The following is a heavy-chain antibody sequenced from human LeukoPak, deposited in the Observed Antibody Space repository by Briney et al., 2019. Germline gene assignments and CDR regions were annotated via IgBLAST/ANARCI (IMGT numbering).Heavy chain of an antibody. D-gene: IGHD5-18*01. J-gene: IGHJ4*02. CDR3: AKFGGSAMVFDY. CDR1: GFTFSSYA. CDR2: ISGSGGST. Sequence: GGSLRLSCAASGFTFSSYAMHWVRQAPGKGLEWVSAISGSGGSTYYADSVKGRFTISRDNSKNTLYLQMNSLRAEDTAVYYCAKFGGSAMVFDYWGQGTLVTVSS. V-gene: IGHV3-23*01.